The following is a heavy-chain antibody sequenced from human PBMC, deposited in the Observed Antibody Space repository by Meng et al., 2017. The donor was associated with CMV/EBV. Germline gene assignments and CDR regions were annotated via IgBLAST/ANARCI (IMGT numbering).Heavy chain of an antibody. Sequence: GSLRLSCTVSGGSISSSNYYWGWIRQPPGKGLEWIGSISYTGSTYYNPSLKSRVTISVDTSKNQFSLNLSSVTAADTAVYYCARTRYSNPFDYWGQGTLVTVSS. J-gene: IGHJ4*02. CDR2: ISYTGST. D-gene: IGHD6-13*01. CDR3: ARTRYSNPFDY. CDR1: GGSISSSNYY. V-gene: IGHV4-39*07.